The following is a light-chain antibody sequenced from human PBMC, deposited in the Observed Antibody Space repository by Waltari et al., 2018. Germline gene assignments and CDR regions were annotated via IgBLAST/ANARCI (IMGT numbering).Light chain of an antibody. CDR2: LGS. CDR3: IQTLQTPLT. V-gene: IGKV2-28*01. CDR1: QSLLYSNGYNY. Sequence: DIVVTQSPLSLPVTPGEPASISCRSSQSLLYSNGYNYLDWYLQKPAQSPQLLIYLGSNRASWVPDRFSGSGSGTDFTLKISRVEAEDVGVYYCIQTLQTPLTFGGGTKVEIK. J-gene: IGKJ4*01.